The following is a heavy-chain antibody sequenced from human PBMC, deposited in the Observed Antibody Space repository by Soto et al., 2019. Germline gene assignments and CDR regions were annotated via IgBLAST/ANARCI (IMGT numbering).Heavy chain of an antibody. CDR2: ISYDGSNK. J-gene: IGHJ6*04. Sequence: PGGSLRLSCAASGFTFSSYAMHWVRQAPGKGLEWVAVISYDGSNKYYADSVKGRFTISRDNSKNTLYLQMNSLRAEDTAVYYCDRGVLSPCYYYYCMDVWGKGTTVTVSS. V-gene: IGHV3-30-3*01. CDR1: GFTFSSYA. CDR3: DRGVLSPCYYYYCMDV.